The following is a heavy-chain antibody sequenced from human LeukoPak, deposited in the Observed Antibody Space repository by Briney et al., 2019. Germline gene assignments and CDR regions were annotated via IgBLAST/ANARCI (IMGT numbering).Heavy chain of an antibody. V-gene: IGHV4-59*01. D-gene: IGHD2-2*01. CDR2: IYYSGST. J-gene: IGHJ6*02. CDR1: GGSFSGYY. Sequence: SETLSLTCAVYGGSFSGYYWSWIRQPPGKGLEWIGYIYYSGSTNYNPSLKSRVTISVDTSKNQFSLKLSSVTAADTAVYYCARLVVPAAFAPYYYYYYGMDVWGQGTTVTVSS. CDR3: ARLVVPAAFAPYYYYYYGMDV.